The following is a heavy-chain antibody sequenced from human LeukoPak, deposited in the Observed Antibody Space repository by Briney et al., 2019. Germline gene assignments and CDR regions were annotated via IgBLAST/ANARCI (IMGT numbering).Heavy chain of an antibody. V-gene: IGHV1-2*04. CDR3: ARGPMVTLPLDY. J-gene: IGHJ4*02. CDR2: INPNSGGT. Sequence: ASVKVSCKASGYTFTGYYMHWVRQAPGQGLEWMGWINPNSGGTNYAQKFQGWVTMTRDTSISTAHMELSRLRSDDTAVYYCARGPMVTLPLDYWGQGTLVTVSS. D-gene: IGHD5-18*01. CDR1: GYTFTGYY.